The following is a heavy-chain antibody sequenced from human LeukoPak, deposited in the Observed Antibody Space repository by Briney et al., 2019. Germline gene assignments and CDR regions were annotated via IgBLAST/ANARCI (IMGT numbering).Heavy chain of an antibody. CDR3: TRPEWLLYLGY. CDR2: ISSSSSTI. V-gene: IGHV3-48*01. D-gene: IGHD3-3*01. Sequence: GGSLRLSCAASRFTFSSYSMNWVRQAPGKGLEWVSYISSSSSTIYYADSVKGRFTISRGNAKNSLYLQMNSLRAEDTAVYYCTRPEWLLYLGYWGQGTLVTVSS. J-gene: IGHJ4*02. CDR1: RFTFSSYS.